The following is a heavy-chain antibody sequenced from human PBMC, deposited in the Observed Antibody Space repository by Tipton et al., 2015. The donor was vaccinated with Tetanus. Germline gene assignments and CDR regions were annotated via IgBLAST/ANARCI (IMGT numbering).Heavy chain of an antibody. D-gene: IGHD1-1*01. CDR3: ARRSLTNYGLDV. V-gene: IGHV3-74*01. CDR2: INPDGRRT. J-gene: IGHJ6*02. Sequence: WIRQPPGKGLLWISRINPDGRRTNYADSVKGRFTISRDNAKNTVYLQMNSLRAEDTAVYFCARRSLTNYGLDVWGQGIPVTVSS.